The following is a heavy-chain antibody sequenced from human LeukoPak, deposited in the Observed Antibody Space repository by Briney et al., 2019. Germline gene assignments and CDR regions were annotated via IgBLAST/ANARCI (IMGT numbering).Heavy chain of an antibody. Sequence: GGSLKLSCVVSGFTFSASAMHWVRQVSGKGLEWVGRIRSKANNYATAYAASVKGRFTISRDDSKNTAYLQMNSLKTEDTAVYYCTSPDSERPNWIDPWGQGILVTVSS. D-gene: IGHD1-1*01. CDR3: TSPDSERPNWIDP. CDR2: IRSKANNYAT. CDR1: GFTFSASA. V-gene: IGHV3-73*01. J-gene: IGHJ5*02.